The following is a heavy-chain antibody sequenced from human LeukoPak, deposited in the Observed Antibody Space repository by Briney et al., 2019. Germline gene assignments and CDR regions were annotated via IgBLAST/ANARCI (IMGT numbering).Heavy chain of an antibody. CDR2: IYWDDDK. CDR1: GFSLSTSGVG. V-gene: IGHV2-5*02. CDR3: AHNEDWGARWFDP. Sequence: SGPTLVNPTQTPTLTCTFSGFSLSTSGVGVGWIRQPPGKALEWLALIYWDDDKRYSPSLKSRLTITEDTSKNQVVLTMTKMDPVDTATYYCAHNEDWGARWFDPWGQGTLVTVSS. J-gene: IGHJ5*02. D-gene: IGHD3/OR15-3a*01.